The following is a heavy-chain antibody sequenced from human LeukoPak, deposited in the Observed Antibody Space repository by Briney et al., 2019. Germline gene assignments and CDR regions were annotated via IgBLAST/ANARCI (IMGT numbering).Heavy chain of an antibody. J-gene: IGHJ3*02. CDR1: GYTFTGYY. D-gene: IGHD3-16*02. CDR3: ARNYDYVWGSYRLGAFDI. V-gene: IGHV1-2*04. Sequence: ASVKVSCKASGYTFTGYYMHWVRQAPGQGLEWMGWINSNSGGTNYAQKFQGWVTMTRDTSISTAYMELSSLRSDDTAVYYCARNYDYVWGSYRLGAFDIWGQGTMVTVSS. CDR2: INSNSGGT.